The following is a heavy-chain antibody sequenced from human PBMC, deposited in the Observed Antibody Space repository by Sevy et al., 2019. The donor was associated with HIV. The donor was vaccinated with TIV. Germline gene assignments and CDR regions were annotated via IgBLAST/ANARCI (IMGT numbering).Heavy chain of an antibody. CDR1: GYSFTSYW. CDR3: ARGQSYYDSSGYYYRDNWFDP. J-gene: IGHJ5*02. V-gene: IGHV5-51*01. D-gene: IGHD3-22*01. Sequence: GESLKISCKGSGYSFTSYWIGWVRQMPGKGLEWMGIIYPGDSDTRYSPSFQGQVTISADKCISTAYLQWSSLKASDTAMYYCARGQSYYDSSGYYYRDNWFDPWGQGTLVTVSS. CDR2: IYPGDSDT.